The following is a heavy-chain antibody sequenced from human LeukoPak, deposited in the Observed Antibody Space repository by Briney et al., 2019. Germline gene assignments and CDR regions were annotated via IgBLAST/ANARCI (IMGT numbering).Heavy chain of an antibody. J-gene: IGHJ3*02. CDR2: IYYSGST. CDR1: GYSISSGYY. Sequence: SETLSLTCTVSGYSISSGYYWGWIRQPPGKGLEWIGSIYYSGSTYYNPSLKSRVTISVDTSKNQFSLKLSSVTAADTAVYYCAREQLGHAFDIWGQGTMVTVSS. D-gene: IGHD6-13*01. V-gene: IGHV4-38-2*02. CDR3: AREQLGHAFDI.